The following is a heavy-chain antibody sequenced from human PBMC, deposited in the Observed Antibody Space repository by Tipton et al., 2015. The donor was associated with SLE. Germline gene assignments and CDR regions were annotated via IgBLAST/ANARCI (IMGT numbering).Heavy chain of an antibody. CDR2: IYYTGST. Sequence: TLSLTCTISGVSISRHYWNWIRQPPGKGLEWIGYIYYTGSTRYNPSLESRVTISVDTSKNQFSLKLNSVTAADTAVYFCAVAGSRRGAFDIWGQGTKVTVPS. CDR3: AVAGSRRGAFDI. J-gene: IGHJ3*02. CDR1: GVSISRHY. D-gene: IGHD6-19*01. V-gene: IGHV4-59*11.